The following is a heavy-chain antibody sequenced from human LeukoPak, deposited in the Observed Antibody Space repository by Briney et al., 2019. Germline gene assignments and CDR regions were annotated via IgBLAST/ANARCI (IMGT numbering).Heavy chain of an antibody. CDR3: ARSSYYYAADAFDI. D-gene: IGHD3-10*01. V-gene: IGHV4-59*01. CDR2: IYYSGST. Sequence: SETLSLTCTVSGGSISSYYWSWIRQPPGKGLEWIGYIYYSGSTNYNPSLKSRVTVSVDTSKNQFSLKLSSVTAADTAVYYCARSSYYYAADAFDIWGQGTMVTVSS. CDR1: GGSISSYY. J-gene: IGHJ3*02.